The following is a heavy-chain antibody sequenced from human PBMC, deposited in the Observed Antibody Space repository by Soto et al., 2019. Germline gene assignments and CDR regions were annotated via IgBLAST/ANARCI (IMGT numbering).Heavy chain of an antibody. CDR1: GGTFSSYA. D-gene: IGHD3-16*02. J-gene: IGHJ6*02. CDR3: ARVGGDDYVWGSYRSRDYYGMDV. V-gene: IGHV1-69*01. CDR2: IIPIFGTA. Sequence: QVQLVQSGAEVKKPGSSVKVSCKASGGTFSSYAISWVRQAPGQGLEWMGGIIPIFGTANYAQKFQGRVRSTADESTSPAYMGLSSLRSEDTAVYYCARVGGDDYVWGSYRSRDYYGMDVWGQGTTVTVSS.